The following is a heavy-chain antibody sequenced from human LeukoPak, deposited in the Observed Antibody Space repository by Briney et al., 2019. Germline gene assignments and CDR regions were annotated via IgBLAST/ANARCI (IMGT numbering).Heavy chain of an antibody. J-gene: IGHJ4*02. V-gene: IGHV3-21*01. D-gene: IGHD1-14*01. CDR1: GCTFSSYS. Sequence: PGGSLRLSCAASGCTFSSYSMNWVRQAPGKGLEWVSSISSSSSYIYYADSVKGRFTISRDNAKNSLYLQMNSLRAEDTAVYYCARDEPEAFDYWGQGTLVTVSS. CDR2: ISSSSSYI. CDR3: ARDEPEAFDY.